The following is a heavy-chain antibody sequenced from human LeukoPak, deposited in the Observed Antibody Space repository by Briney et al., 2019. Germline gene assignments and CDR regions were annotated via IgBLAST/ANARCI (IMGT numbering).Heavy chain of an antibody. V-gene: IGHV4-4*02. CDR2: VHLDGRT. CDR1: GGSVSSTNW. CDR3: AREGGFYRPLDY. J-gene: IGHJ4*02. Sequence: PSETLSLTRGVSGGSVSSTNWWTWIRQPPGKGLEWIGEVHLDGRTNFNPSLKSRLTMSVDLSENHVSLKLTSVTAADTAVYYCAREGGFYRPLDYSGQGTWVTVSS. D-gene: IGHD6-25*01.